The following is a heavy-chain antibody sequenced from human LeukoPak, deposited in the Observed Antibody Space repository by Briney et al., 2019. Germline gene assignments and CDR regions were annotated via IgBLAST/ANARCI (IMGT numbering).Heavy chain of an antibody. J-gene: IGHJ4*02. D-gene: IGHD6-19*01. CDR3: ARDGIAVAGTMFDY. CDR2: ISSSSSYI. V-gene: IGHV3-21*01. Sequence: GGSLRLSCAASGFTFSSYSMNWVRQAPGKGLEWVSSISSSSSYIYYADSVKGRFTISRGNAKNSLYLQMNSLRAEDTAVYYCARDGIAVAGTMFDYWGQGTLVTVSS. CDR1: GFTFSSYS.